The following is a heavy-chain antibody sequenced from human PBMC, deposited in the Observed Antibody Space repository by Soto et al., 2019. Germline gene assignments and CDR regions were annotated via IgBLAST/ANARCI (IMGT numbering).Heavy chain of an antibody. Sequence: GGSLRLSCAASGFTFSSYSMNWIRQAPGKGLEWVSYIGSSSRTIYYADSVKGRFTISRDNAKNSLFLQMNGPRDEDTAVYYCARSRGGYDWDYWGQGTLVTVSS. CDR1: GFTFSSYS. CDR3: ARSRGGYDWDY. CDR2: IGSSSRTI. V-gene: IGHV3-48*02. J-gene: IGHJ4*02. D-gene: IGHD5-12*01.